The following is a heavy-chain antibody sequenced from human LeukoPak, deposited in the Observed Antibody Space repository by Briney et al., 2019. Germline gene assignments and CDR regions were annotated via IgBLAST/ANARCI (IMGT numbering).Heavy chain of an antibody. V-gene: IGHV3-7*01. D-gene: IGHD3-16*02. J-gene: IGHJ5*02. CDR3: AREGGGYDYVWGSYRRNWFDP. Sequence: GGSLRLSCAASGFTFSSYWMSWVRQAPGKGLEWVANIKQDGSEKYYVDSVKGRFTISRDNAKNSLYLQMNSLRAEDTAVYYCAREGGGYDYVWGSYRRNWFDPWGQGTLVTVSS. CDR1: GFTFSSYW. CDR2: IKQDGSEK.